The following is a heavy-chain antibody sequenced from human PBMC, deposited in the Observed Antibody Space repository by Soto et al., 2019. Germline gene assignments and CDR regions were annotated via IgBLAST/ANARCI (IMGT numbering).Heavy chain of an antibody. V-gene: IGHV4-38-2*01. CDR1: GYSISSGYY. CDR2: IYHSGSS. J-gene: IGHJ5*02. CDR3: ARGGKEFWSGEEEETWCDP. D-gene: IGHD3-3*01. Sequence: WETLWLTCAVSGYSISSGYYWGWIRQPPGKGLEWIGSIYHSGSSYYNPSLKSRVTISVDTSKNQFSLKLSSVTAADTAVYYCARGGKEFWSGEEEETWCDPWGPRTRVTVS.